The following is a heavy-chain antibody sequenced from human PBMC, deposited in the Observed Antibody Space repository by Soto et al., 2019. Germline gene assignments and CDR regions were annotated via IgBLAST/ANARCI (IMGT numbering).Heavy chain of an antibody. Sequence: GASVKVSCKASGYTLTSYYLHWVRQAPGQGPEWMGIINPSGGITNDAQKFQDRVTMTSDTSTSTVYMELSSLRSEDTAVYYCARGISTKRYYYYFGIDVWGQGTTVTVSS. D-gene: IGHD2-8*01. V-gene: IGHV1-46*01. J-gene: IGHJ6*02. CDR2: INPSGGIT. CDR3: ARGISTKRYYYYFGIDV. CDR1: GYTLTSYY.